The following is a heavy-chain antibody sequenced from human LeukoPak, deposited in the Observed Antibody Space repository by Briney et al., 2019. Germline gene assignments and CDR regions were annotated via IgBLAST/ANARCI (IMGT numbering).Heavy chain of an antibody. Sequence: GGSLRLSCAASGFTFSSYAMSWVRQAPGKGLEWVSAISGSGASTYYADSVKGRFTISRDNSKNTLYLQTNSLRAEDTAVYYCAKSYPVTTFGHSEGMDVWGQGTTVTVSS. D-gene: IGHD3-16*01. CDR3: AKSYPVTTFGHSEGMDV. CDR1: GFTFSSYA. J-gene: IGHJ6*02. CDR2: ISGSGAST. V-gene: IGHV3-23*01.